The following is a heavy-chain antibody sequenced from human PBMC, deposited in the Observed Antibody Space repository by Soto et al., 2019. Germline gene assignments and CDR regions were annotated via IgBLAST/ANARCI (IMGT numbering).Heavy chain of an antibody. CDR3: ASEINYDSSGYWAGRAFDI. J-gene: IGHJ3*02. V-gene: IGHV1-18*04. CDR2: ISAYNGNT. D-gene: IGHD3-22*01. Sequence: SVKGSCKASGYTFTSYGIGWVRQAPVQGLEWMGWISAYNGNTNYSQKLQGRVTMTTDTSTSTAYMELRSLRSDDTAVYYCASEINYDSSGYWAGRAFDIWGQGTMVTVS. CDR1: GYTFTSYG.